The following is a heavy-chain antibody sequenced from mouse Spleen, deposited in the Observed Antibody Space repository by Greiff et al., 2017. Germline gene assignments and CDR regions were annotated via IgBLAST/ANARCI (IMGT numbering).Heavy chain of an antibody. V-gene: IGHV1-55*01. J-gene: IGHJ4*01. Sequence: QVQLQQPGAELVKPGASVKMSCKASGYTFTSYWITWVKQRPGQGLEWIGDIYPGSGSTNYNEKFKSKATLTVDTSSSTAYMQLSSLTSEDSAVYYCARRTFTTVVATMDYWGQGTSVTVSS. CDR2: IYPGSGST. CDR3: ARRTFTTVVATMDY. CDR1: GYTFTSYW. D-gene: IGHD1-1*01.